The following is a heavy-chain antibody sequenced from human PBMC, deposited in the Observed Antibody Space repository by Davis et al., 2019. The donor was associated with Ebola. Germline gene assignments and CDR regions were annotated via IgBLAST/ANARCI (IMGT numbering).Heavy chain of an antibody. CDR3: AKESPSSSYYYYYGMDV. J-gene: IGHJ6*02. CDR2: ISYGGSNK. Sequence: GESLKISCAVTGFTFSSYGMHWVRQAPGKWLEWVAVISYGGSNKDYADSVKGRFTISRDNSKNTLYLEMNSLRAEDTAVYYCAKESPSSSYYYYYGMDVWGQGTTVTVSS. V-gene: IGHV3-30*18. CDR1: GFTFSSYG.